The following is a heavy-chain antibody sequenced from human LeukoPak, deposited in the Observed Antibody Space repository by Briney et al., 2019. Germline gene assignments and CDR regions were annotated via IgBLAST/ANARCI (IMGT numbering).Heavy chain of an antibody. D-gene: IGHD2-8*02. CDR3: ARDETGVGSGGIDF. V-gene: IGHV3-48*02. CDR1: GFIFSDYS. J-gene: IGHJ4*02. Sequence: GGSLRLSCAASGFIFSDYSMNWVRQTPGKGLEWVAYISSGGSTIYYADSVRGRFTISRDSATNSLYLQMNSLGDEDTAVYYCARDETGVGSGGIDFWGQGTLVTVSS. CDR2: ISSGGSTI.